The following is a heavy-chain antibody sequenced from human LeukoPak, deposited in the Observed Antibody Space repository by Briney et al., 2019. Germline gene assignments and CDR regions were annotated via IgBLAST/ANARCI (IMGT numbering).Heavy chain of an antibody. Sequence: GGSLRLSCAASGFTFSSYWMHWVRQAPGKGLVWVSSINSDGSSTSYADSVKGRFTISRDNAKNTLYLQMNSLRAEDTAVYYCASKWVTYYYNSSAYHYPIDVFDIWGQGTMVTVSS. CDR2: INSDGSST. J-gene: IGHJ3*02. V-gene: IGHV3-74*01. CDR1: GFTFSSYW. D-gene: IGHD3-22*01. CDR3: ASKWVTYYYNSSAYHYPIDVFDI.